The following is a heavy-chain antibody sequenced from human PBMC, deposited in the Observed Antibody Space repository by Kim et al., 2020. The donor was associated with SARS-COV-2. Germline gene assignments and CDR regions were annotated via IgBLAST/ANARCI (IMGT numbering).Heavy chain of an antibody. D-gene: IGHD6-6*01. CDR1: GFTFSYYG. J-gene: IGHJ6*02. CDR2: ISYDGSNK. CDR3: AKDLIPHSSAGNSYGMDV. Sequence: GGSLRLSCSASGFTFSYYGMHWVRQAPGKGLEWVAVISYDGSNKYYADSVKGRFTVSRDNSKNTLYLQLNSLRAEDTAVYYCAKDLIPHSSAGNSYGMDVWGQGATVTFYS. V-gene: IGHV3-30*18.